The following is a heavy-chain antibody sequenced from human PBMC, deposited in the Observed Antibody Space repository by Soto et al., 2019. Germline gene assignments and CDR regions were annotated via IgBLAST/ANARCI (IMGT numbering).Heavy chain of an antibody. CDR1: GFTFSSYA. D-gene: IGHD3-3*01. V-gene: IGHV3-23*01. Sequence: PGGSLRLSCAASGFTFSSYAMSWVRQAPGKGLEWVSAISGSGGSTYYADSVKGRFTISRDNSKNTLYLQMNSLRAEDTAVYYCAKDGRRLLRFLEWPYYYYGMDVWGQGTTVTSP. J-gene: IGHJ6*02. CDR2: ISGSGGST. CDR3: AKDGRRLLRFLEWPYYYYGMDV.